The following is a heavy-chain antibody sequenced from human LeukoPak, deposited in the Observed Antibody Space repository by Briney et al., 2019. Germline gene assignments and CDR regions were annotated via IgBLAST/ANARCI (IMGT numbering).Heavy chain of an antibody. CDR3: ARDRAYIAAAGHGPFDL. CDR1: GFTFSSYS. D-gene: IGHD6-13*01. V-gene: IGHV3-21*01. J-gene: IGHJ2*01. Sequence: PGGSLRLSCAASGFTFSSYSMNWVRQAPGKGLEWVSSISSSSSYIYYADSVKGRFTISRDNAKNSLYLQMNSLRAEDTAVYYCARDRAYIAAAGHGPFDLWGRGTLVTVSS. CDR2: ISSSSSYI.